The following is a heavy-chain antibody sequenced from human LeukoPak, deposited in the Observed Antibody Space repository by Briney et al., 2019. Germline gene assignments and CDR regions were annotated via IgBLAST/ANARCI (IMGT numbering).Heavy chain of an antibody. Sequence: SETLSLTCTVSGGSISSYYWSWIRQPPGKGLEWIGYIYYSGSTNYNPSLKSRVTISVDTSKNQFSLKLSSVTAADTAVYYCASVGDRHYFDYWGQGTLVTVSS. V-gene: IGHV4-59*01. J-gene: IGHJ4*02. CDR1: GGSISSYY. CDR3: ASVGDRHYFDY. D-gene: IGHD3-10*01. CDR2: IYYSGST.